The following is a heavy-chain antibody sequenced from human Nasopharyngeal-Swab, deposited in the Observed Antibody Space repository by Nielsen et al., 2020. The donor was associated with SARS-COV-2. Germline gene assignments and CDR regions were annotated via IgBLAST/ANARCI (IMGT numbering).Heavy chain of an antibody. J-gene: IGHJ3*02. CDR3: ARTAIEGGYYRGDAFDI. V-gene: IGHV5-51*01. CDR2: IYPGDSDT. CDR1: GYRFISYW. D-gene: IGHD3-22*01. Sequence: GESLKISCKGSGYRFISYWIGWVRQMPGKGLEWMGIIYPGDSDTGYSPSFQGQVTISADKSINTAYLQWSSLKASDTAMYYCARTAIEGGYYRGDAFDIWGQGTMVTVSS.